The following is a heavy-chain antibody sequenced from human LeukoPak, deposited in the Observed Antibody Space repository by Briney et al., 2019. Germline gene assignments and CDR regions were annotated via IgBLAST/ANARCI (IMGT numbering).Heavy chain of an antibody. CDR2: IYYSGST. CDR3: VSPRGFSYGYFDY. V-gene: IGHV4-59*08. CDR1: GGSISSYY. J-gene: IGHJ4*02. Sequence: SETLSLTCTVSGGSISSYYWSWIRQPPGKGLEWIGYIYYSGSTNYNPSLKSRVTISADTSKNQFSLPLGSVSATDTAVYYCVSPRGFSYGYFDYWGQGTLVTVSS. D-gene: IGHD5-18*01.